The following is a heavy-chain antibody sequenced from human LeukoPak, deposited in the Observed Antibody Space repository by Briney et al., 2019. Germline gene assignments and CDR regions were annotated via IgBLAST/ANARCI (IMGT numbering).Heavy chain of an antibody. Sequence: SETLSLTCTVSGGSISSSRYYWGWIRQSPGKGLEWIGAIYYSGNTYYNPSLKSRVTISVDTSKNQFSLKVSSVTAAGTAVYYWARQSDSGSWYQAHYTYYMAGWGKRTTVTISS. D-gene: IGHD6-13*01. CDR1: GGSISSSRYY. V-gene: IGHV4-39*01. CDR3: ARQSDSGSWYQAHYTYYMAG. CDR2: IYYSGNT. J-gene: IGHJ6*03.